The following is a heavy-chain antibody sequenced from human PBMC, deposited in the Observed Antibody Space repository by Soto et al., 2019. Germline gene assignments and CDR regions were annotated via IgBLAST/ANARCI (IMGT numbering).Heavy chain of an antibody. CDR2: ITTDKGKT. CDR3: ATRSPAFDY. V-gene: IGHV1-18*01. J-gene: IGHJ4*02. CDR1: GYTFTSFG. Sequence: ASVKVSCKTSGYTFTSFGISWVRQAPGQGLEWMGWITTDKGKTNYAQKFQGRGTMTTDTSTSTAYMELRSLRSDDTAVYYCATRSPAFDYRGQESLVTGSS.